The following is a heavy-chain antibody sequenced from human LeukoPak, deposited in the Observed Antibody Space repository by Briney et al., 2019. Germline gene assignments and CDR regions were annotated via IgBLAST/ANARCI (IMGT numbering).Heavy chain of an antibody. CDR2: VYYSGTT. D-gene: IGHD7-27*01. Sequence: PSETLSLTCIVSGGSINTTSNYWGWVRQPPGQGLEWIGNVYYSGTTYYNPSLKSRLTISIDTSKNQFSLKLNSVTAADTAFYYCARDEMPWGAFDIWGQGTMVTVSS. CDR1: GGSINTTSNY. CDR3: ARDEMPWGAFDI. V-gene: IGHV4-39*07. J-gene: IGHJ3*02.